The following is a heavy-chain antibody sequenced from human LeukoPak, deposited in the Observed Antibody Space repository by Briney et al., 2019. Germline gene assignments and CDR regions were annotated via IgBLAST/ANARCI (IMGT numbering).Heavy chain of an antibody. D-gene: IGHD2-2*01. CDR2: INPNSGGT. J-gene: IGHJ5*02. CDR1: GYTFTAYY. V-gene: IGHV1-2*02. CDR3: ARDRIVVVPAAKHWFDP. Sequence: ASAKVSCKASGYTFTAYYMHWVRQAPGQGLEWMGWINPNSGGTNYAQKFQGRVTMTRDTSISTAYMELSRLRSDDTAVYYCARDRIVVVPAAKHWFDPWGQGTLVTVSS.